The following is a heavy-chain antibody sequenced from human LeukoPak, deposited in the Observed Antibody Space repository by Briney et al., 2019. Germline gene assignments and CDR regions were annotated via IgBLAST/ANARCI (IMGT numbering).Heavy chain of an antibody. J-gene: IGHJ4*02. CDR3: ARDRDGDLHETSDY. V-gene: IGHV1-2*02. D-gene: IGHD4-17*01. CDR2: INPNSGGT. Sequence: ASVKVSCKASGYTFTGYYIHWVRQAPGQGLERMGWINPNSGGTNYAQKFQGRVTMTRDTSISTAYMELSSLRSDDTAVYYCARDRDGDLHETSDYWGQGTLVTVSS. CDR1: GYTFTGYY.